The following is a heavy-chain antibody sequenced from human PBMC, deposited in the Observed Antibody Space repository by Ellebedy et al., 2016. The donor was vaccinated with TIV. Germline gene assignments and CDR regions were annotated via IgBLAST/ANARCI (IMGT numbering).Heavy chain of an antibody. Sequence: AASVKVSCKASGYTFTTYGITWVRQAPGQGLEWMGWISGYNGKRNYAQKFQGRVTMTTDASTSTAYMDLRKLRSDDTAVYYCARDKMVRNDNWLDPWGQGTLVTVSS. V-gene: IGHV1-18*04. CDR2: ISGYNGKR. CDR3: ARDKMVRNDNWLDP. CDR1: GYTFTTYG. J-gene: IGHJ5*02. D-gene: IGHD3-10*01.